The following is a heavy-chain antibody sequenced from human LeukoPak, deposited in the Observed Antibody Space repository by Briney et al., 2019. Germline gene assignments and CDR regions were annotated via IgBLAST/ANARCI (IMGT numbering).Heavy chain of an antibody. V-gene: IGHV4-4*09. CDR3: ARLSWGARGGYYMDV. J-gene: IGHJ6*03. D-gene: IGHD7-27*01. Sequence: SESLSLTCTVSGGSISSYYRSWIRQPPGKGLEWIGYIYTSGSTNYNPSPKSRVTIPVDTSKNQCSLKMSSVTAADTAVYYCARLSWGARGGYYMDVWGKGTTVTVSS. CDR2: IYTSGST. CDR1: GGSISSYY.